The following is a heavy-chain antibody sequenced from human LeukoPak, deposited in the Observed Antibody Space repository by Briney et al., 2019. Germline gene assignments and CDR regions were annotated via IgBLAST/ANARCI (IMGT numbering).Heavy chain of an antibody. Sequence: PSETLSLTCTVSGGSISSSSYYWSWIRQPAGKGLEWIGRIYTSGSTNYNPSLKSRVTMSVDTSKNQFSLKLSSVTAADTAVYYCAGGYRIRYYMDVWGKGTTVTVSS. J-gene: IGHJ6*03. D-gene: IGHD3-16*01. CDR3: AGGYRIRYYMDV. V-gene: IGHV4-61*02. CDR2: IYTSGST. CDR1: GGSISSSSYY.